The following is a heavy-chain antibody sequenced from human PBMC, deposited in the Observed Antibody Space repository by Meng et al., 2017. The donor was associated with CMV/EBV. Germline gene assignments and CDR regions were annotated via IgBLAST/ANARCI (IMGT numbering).Heavy chain of an antibody. Sequence: RLYESGPGLVKPSETLSLTCTVSGGSISSSSYYWGWIRQPPGKGLEWIGSIYYSGSTYYNPSLKSRVTISVDTSKNQFSLKLSSVTAADTAVYYCARDPALTGTTGYWGQGTLVTVSS. J-gene: IGHJ4*02. CDR3: ARDPALTGTTGY. CDR1: GGSISSSSYY. CDR2: IYYSGST. D-gene: IGHD1-7*01. V-gene: IGHV4-39*07.